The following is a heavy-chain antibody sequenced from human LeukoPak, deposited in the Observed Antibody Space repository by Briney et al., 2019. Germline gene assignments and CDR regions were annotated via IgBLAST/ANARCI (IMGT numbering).Heavy chain of an antibody. CDR2: IYYSGST. CDR1: GGSISSSSYY. J-gene: IGHJ4*02. D-gene: IGHD2-15*01. Sequence: SETLSLTCTVSGGSISSSSYYWGWLRQPPGRGLEWGGSIYYSGSTYYNPSLKSRVTISVDTSKNQFCLKLSSVTAADTAVYYCARQLPRYCSGGSCYFDYWGQGTLVTVSS. V-gene: IGHV4-39*01. CDR3: ARQLPRYCSGGSCYFDY.